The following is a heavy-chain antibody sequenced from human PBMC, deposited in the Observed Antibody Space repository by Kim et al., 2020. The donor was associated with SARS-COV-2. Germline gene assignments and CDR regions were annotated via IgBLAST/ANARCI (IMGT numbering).Heavy chain of an antibody. D-gene: IGHD2-2*01. V-gene: IGHV4-39*01. J-gene: IGHJ4*02. CDR3: ARHENVRAGIVVVPAAPFDY. CDR2: IYYSGST. Sequence: SETLSLTCTVSGGSISSSSYYWGWIRQPPGKGLEWIGSIYYSGSTYYNPSLKSRVTISVDTSKNQFSLKLSSVTAADTAVYYCARHENVRAGIVVVPAAPFDYWGQGTLVTVSS. CDR1: GGSISSSSYY.